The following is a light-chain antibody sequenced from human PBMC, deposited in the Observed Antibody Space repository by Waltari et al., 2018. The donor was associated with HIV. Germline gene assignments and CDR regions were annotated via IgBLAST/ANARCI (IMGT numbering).Light chain of an antibody. CDR2: DNK. CDR3: GTWDSGLSVVV. V-gene: IGLV1-51*01. Sequence: QPALTQPPSVSAAPGHTVTITCSGTSSNNGHNSVYCYQHLPGTAPQLLIYDNKKRPSGIPDRFSASKSGTSATLDITGLQTGDEADYYCGTWDSGLSVVVFGEGTKLTVL. J-gene: IGLJ2*01. CDR1: SSNNGHNS.